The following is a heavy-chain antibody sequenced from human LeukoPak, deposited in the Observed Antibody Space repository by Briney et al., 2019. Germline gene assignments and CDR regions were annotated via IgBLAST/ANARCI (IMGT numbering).Heavy chain of an antibody. CDR1: GFTFSSYS. D-gene: IGHD6-13*01. CDR2: ISSSSSTI. CDR3: ARWLRGIADEDGVDV. V-gene: IGHV3-48*01. J-gene: IGHJ6*02. Sequence: GGSLRLSCAASGFTFSSYSMNWVRQAPGKGLEWVSYISSSSSTIYYADSVKGRFTISRDNAKNSLYLQMNSLRAEDTAVHYCARWLRGIADEDGVDVWGQGTTVTVSS.